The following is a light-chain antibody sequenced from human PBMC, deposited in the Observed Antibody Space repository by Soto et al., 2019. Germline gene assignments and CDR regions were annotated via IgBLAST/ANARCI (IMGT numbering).Light chain of an antibody. CDR2: GAS. V-gene: IGKV3-20*01. Sequence: EIVLTQSPGILSLSPGLTATLSCRASQSVNSDFLAWYQQKLGQAPRLLIYGASSRATGIPDRFSGSGSGTDFTLTISRLQPEDLALYYCQHYDSTLWTFGQGTKLEIE. J-gene: IGKJ1*01. CDR3: QHYDSTLWT. CDR1: QSVNSDF.